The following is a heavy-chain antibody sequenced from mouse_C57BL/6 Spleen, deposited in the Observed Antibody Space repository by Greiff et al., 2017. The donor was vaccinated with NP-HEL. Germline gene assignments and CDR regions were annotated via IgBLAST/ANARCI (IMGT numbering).Heavy chain of an antibody. J-gene: IGHJ3*01. V-gene: IGHV1-7*01. CDR3: ARDYGSSAWFAY. CDR1: GCTFTSYW. CDR2: INPSSGYT. Sequence: QVQLKQSGAELEKRGEAGQVSWRGAGCTFTSYWMHWVKQRPGQGLEWIGYINPSSGYTKYNQKFKDKATLTADKSSSTAYMQLSSLTYEDSAVYYCARDYGSSAWFAYWGQGNLVTVYA. D-gene: IGHD1-1*01.